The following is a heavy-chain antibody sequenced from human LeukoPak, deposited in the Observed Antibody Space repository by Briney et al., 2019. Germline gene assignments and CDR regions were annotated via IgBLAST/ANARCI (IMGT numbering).Heavy chain of an antibody. CDR3: AKIPGTMIVRWYWFDP. J-gene: IGHJ5*02. CDR1: GFTFSSYA. Sequence: GGSLKLSCAASGFTFSSYAMSWVRQAPGKGLEWVSAISGSGGSTYYADSVKGRFTISRDNSKNTLYLQMNSLRAEDTAVYYCAKIPGTMIVRWYWFDPWGQGTLVTVSS. CDR2: ISGSGGST. D-gene: IGHD3-22*01. V-gene: IGHV3-23*01.